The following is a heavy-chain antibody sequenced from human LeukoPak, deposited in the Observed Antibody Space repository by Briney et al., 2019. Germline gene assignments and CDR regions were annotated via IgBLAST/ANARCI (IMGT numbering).Heavy chain of an antibody. CDR1: GYTFTSYY. CDR2: INPSGDPT. V-gene: IGHV1-46*01. D-gene: IGHD1-26*01. CDR3: ARGSHRPSDAFDI. J-gene: IGHJ3*02. Sequence: ASVKVSCKASGYTFTSYYMHWVRQAPGQGLEWVGIINPSGDPTTYAQKFQGRVTMTTDTSTSTAYMELRSLRADDTAVYYCARGSHRPSDAFDIWGQGTMVTVSS.